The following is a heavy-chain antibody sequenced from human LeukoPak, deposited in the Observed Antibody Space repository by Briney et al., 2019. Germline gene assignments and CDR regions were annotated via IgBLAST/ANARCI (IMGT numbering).Heavy chain of an antibody. CDR1: GFTFSSYA. Sequence: GGSLRLSCAVSGFTFSSYAMHWVRQAPGKGLEYVSAISSNGGSTYYANSVKGRFTISRDNSKNTLYLQMGSLRAEDMAVYYCARMTGRDYYYGMDVWGQGTTVTVSS. CDR2: ISSNGGST. CDR3: ARMTGRDYYYGMDV. J-gene: IGHJ6*02. V-gene: IGHV3-64*01.